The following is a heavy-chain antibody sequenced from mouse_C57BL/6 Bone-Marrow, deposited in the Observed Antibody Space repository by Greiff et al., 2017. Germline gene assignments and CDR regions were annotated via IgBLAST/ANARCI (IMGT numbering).Heavy chain of an antibody. CDR1: GYTFTSYW. D-gene: IGHD1-1*01. Sequence: QVQLQQPGAELVKPGASVKMSCKASGYTFTSYWITWVKQRPGQGLEWIGDIYPGSGSTNYNEKFKSKATLTVDTSSSTAYMQLSSLTSEDSAVYYCAGDYCSSYLPYYWGQGTTLTVSS. CDR3: AGDYCSSYLPYY. J-gene: IGHJ2*01. CDR2: IYPGSGST. V-gene: IGHV1-55*01.